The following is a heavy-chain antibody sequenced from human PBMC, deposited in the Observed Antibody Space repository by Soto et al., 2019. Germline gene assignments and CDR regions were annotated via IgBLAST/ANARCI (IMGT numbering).Heavy chain of an antibody. D-gene: IGHD6-13*01. V-gene: IGHV4-34*01. CDR2: INHSGST. CDR1: GGSFSGYY. Sequence: SETLSLTCAVYGGSFSGYYWSWIRQPPGKGLEWIGEINHSGSTNYNPSLKSRVTISVDTSKNQFSLKLSSVTAADTAVYYCATAYSSSWYSENWFDPWGQGTLVTVSS. CDR3: ATAYSSSWYSENWFDP. J-gene: IGHJ5*02.